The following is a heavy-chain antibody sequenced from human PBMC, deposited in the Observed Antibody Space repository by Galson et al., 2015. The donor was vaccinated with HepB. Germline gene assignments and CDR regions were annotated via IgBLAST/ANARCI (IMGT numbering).Heavy chain of an antibody. CDR1: GFTFDDYA. CDR2: ISWNSGSI. V-gene: IGHV3-9*01. CDR3: AKDRRLDYYGSGRNGIDI. Sequence: SLRLSCAASGFTFDDYAMHWVRQTPGKGLEWVSGISWNSGSIDYADSVKGRFTISRDNAKNSLYLQMSSLRAEDTALYYCAKDRRLDYYGSGRNGIDIWGQGTMVTVSS. J-gene: IGHJ3*02. D-gene: IGHD3-10*01.